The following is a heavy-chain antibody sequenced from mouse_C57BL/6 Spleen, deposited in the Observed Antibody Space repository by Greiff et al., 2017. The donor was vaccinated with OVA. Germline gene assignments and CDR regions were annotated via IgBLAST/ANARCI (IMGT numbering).Heavy chain of an antibody. CDR3: ARAQSLLRRYAMDY. CDR2: IHPNSGST. CDR1: GYTFTSYW. J-gene: IGHJ4*01. Sequence: VQLQQPGAELVKPGASVKLSCKASGYTFTSYWMHWVKQRPGQGLEWIGMIHPNSGSTNYNEKFKSKATLTVAKSSSTAYMQLSSLTSEDSAVYYCARAQSLLRRYAMDYWGQGTSVTVSS. D-gene: IGHD1-1*01. V-gene: IGHV1-64*01.